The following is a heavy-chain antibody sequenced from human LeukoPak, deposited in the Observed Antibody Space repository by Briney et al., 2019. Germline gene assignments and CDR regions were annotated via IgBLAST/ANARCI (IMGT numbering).Heavy chain of an antibody. V-gene: IGHV3-53*01. CDR1: GFTVSNNY. Sequence: PGGSLRLSCAASGFTVSNNYMSWVRQAPGKGLGWVSLIYSGGSTYYAGSVKGRFTISRDNSKNTLYLQMNSLRAEDTAVYYCARGFADFVWGSYPSSYWGQGILVTVSS. CDR3: ARGFADFVWGSYPSSY. D-gene: IGHD3-16*02. CDR2: IYSGGST. J-gene: IGHJ4*02.